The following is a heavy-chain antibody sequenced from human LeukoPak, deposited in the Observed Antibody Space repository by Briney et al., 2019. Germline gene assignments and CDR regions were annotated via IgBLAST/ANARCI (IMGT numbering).Heavy chain of an antibody. V-gene: IGHV1-8*01. CDR2: MNPNSGNT. CDR1: GYTFTSYD. J-gene: IGHJ4*02. Sequence: ASVKVSCKASGYTFTSYDINWVRQATGQGLGWMGWMNPNSGNTGYAQKFQGRVTMTRNTSISTAYMELSSLRSEDTAVYYCARGPEFTVTTEDYFDYWGQGTLVTVSS. D-gene: IGHD4-17*01. CDR3: ARGPEFTVTTEDYFDY.